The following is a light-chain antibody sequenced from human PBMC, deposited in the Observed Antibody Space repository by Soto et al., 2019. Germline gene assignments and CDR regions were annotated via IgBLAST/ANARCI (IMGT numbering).Light chain of an antibody. CDR1: QSVSSIY. J-gene: IGKJ1*01. CDR3: QQYGSSRWT. Sequence: EIVLTQSPGTLSLSPGERATLSCRASQSVSSIYLAWYQQKPGQAPRLLIYGASSTATGIPDRFSCSGSGTAFTLPISKLEPEGFAVYYCQQYGSSRWTFGQGTKVEI. V-gene: IGKV3-20*01. CDR2: GAS.